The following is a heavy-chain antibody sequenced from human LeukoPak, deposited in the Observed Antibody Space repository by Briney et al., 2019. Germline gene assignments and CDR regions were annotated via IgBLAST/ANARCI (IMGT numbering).Heavy chain of an antibody. CDR2: ISYDGSNK. Sequence: GGSLRLSCAASGFTFSSYGMHWVRQAPGKGLEWVAVISYDGSNKYYADSVKGRFTISRDNYKNTLYLQMNSMRAEDTAVYYCAKGPHAFDIWGQGTMVTVSS. V-gene: IGHV3-30*18. CDR3: AKGPHAFDI. J-gene: IGHJ3*02. CDR1: GFTFSSYG.